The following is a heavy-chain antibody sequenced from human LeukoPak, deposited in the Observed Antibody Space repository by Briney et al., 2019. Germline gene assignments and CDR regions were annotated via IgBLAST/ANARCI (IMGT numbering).Heavy chain of an antibody. Sequence: GGSLRVSCAASGFSFSTYGMHWVRQAPGKGLEWVAVISYDGSKQYYADSVKGRFTVSRDNAKNSLYLQMNSLRPEDTAVYSCVNEFRFSNTYDYGVEPTFDSWGQGTLVTVSS. J-gene: IGHJ4*02. CDR1: GFSFSTYG. CDR3: VNEFRFSNTYDYGVEPTFDS. CDR2: ISYDGSKQ. V-gene: IGHV3-30*18. D-gene: IGHD4/OR15-4a*01.